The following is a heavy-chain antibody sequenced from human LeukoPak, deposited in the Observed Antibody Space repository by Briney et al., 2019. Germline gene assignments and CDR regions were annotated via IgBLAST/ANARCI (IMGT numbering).Heavy chain of an antibody. CDR1: GYPFTGYF. V-gene: IGHV1-2*04. CDR2: INPNSGGT. J-gene: IGHJ3*02. Sequence: GASVKVSCTASGYPFTGYFIHWVRQAPGLGLEWMGWINPNSGGTNYAQKFQGWVTTTRDTSINTAYMELSSLKSDDTAVYYCARANYYDSIGDAFDIWGQGTMVTVSS. D-gene: IGHD3-22*01. CDR3: ARANYYDSIGDAFDI.